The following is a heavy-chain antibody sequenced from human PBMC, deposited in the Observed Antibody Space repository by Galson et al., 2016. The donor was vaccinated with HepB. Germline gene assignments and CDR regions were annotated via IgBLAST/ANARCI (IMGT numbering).Heavy chain of an antibody. Sequence: SVKVSCKASGYAFTSHPLHWVRQAPGQRPEWMGWINAGDGRTKYSETFQGRLSISRDASASIAYMELTSLTSEDTAVYYRARSYYGSGSYSQPNWFDPWGQGTLVTVSS. CDR3: ARSYYGSGSYSQPNWFDP. CDR1: GYAFTSHP. J-gene: IGHJ5*02. V-gene: IGHV1-3*01. D-gene: IGHD3-10*01. CDR2: INAGDGRT.